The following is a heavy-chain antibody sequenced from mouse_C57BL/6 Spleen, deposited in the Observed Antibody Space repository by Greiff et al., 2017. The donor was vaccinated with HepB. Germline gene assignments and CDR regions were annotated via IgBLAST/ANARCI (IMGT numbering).Heavy chain of an antibody. CDR1: GYSITSGYY. Sequence: ESGPGLVKPSQSLSLTCSVTGYSITSGYYWNWIRQFPGNKLEWMGYISYDGSNNYNPSLKNRISITRDTSKNQFFLKLNSVTTEDTATYYCARESYDYDVVNAMDYWGQRTSVTVSS. D-gene: IGHD2-4*01. V-gene: IGHV3-6*01. CDR3: ARESYDYDVVNAMDY. CDR2: ISYDGSN. J-gene: IGHJ4*01.